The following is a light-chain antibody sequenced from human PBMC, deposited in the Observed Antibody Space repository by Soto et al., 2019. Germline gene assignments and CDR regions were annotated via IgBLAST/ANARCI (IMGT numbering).Light chain of an antibody. Sequence: EIVLTQSPGTLSLSPGERATLSCRASQSVSSSFLAWYQKKPGQAPRLLIYGASSRATGIPDRFSGSGSGTDFPHTISRLETEDVAVYYCQQYGSSPLTFGGGTKVEIK. J-gene: IGKJ4*01. CDR2: GAS. V-gene: IGKV3-20*01. CDR3: QQYGSSPLT. CDR1: QSVSSSF.